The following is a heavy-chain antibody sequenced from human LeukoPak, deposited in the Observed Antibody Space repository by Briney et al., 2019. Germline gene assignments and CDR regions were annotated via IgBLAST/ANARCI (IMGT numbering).Heavy chain of an antibody. V-gene: IGHV7-4-1*02. Sequence: GASVKISCKASGYTFTNYAINWVRQAPGQGLEWVGWINTKTGNPTYAQDFTGRFAFSLDTSVTTTYLQISSLKAEDTAVYYCARHGYSSSWYAIAIDYWGQGTLVTVSS. D-gene: IGHD6-13*01. CDR1: GYTFTNYA. CDR3: ARHGYSSSWYAIAIDY. CDR2: INTKTGNP. J-gene: IGHJ4*02.